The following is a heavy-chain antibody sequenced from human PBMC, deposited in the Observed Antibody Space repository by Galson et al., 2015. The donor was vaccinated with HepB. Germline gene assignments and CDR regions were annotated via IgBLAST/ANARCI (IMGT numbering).Heavy chain of an antibody. D-gene: IGHD3-22*01. CDR2: LTSNGGKT. CDR3: VKGEQHYSDSRGDY. V-gene: IGHV3-64D*06. J-gene: IGHJ4*02. Sequence: SLRLSCAASGFTFSSYTMHWVRQAPGKVLQYVSTLTSNGGKTYYADSVKSRFTSSRYNSQNTLYRQMSSLSAEDTAVYYCVKGEQHYSDSRGDYWGQGTLLTVSS. CDR1: GFTFSSYT.